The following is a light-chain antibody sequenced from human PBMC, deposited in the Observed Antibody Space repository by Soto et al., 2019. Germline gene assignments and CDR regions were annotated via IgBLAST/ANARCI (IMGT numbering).Light chain of an antibody. V-gene: IGKV2-30*01. J-gene: IGKJ2*01. CDR2: KVS. Sequence: DVVMTQSPLSLPVTLGQPASISCRSSQSLVYSDGNTYLNWFQQRPGQSPRRLIYKVSNRDSGVPDRFSGSGSGTDFTLKISRVEADDVGVYYCMQGTHWPPYTFGQGTKLEIE. CDR3: MQGTHWPPYT. CDR1: QSLVYSDGNTY.